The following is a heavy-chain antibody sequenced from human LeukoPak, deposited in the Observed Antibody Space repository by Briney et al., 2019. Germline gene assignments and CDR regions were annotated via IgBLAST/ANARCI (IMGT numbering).Heavy chain of an antibody. D-gene: IGHD6-19*01. CDR3: ARSNSGYSSGWYMNY. V-gene: IGHV3-20*04. CDR1: GFTFDDDG. CDR2: INWNGGGT. Sequence: PGGSLRLSCAASGFTFDDDGMNWVRQAPGKGLEWVSGINWNGGGTGYADSVKGRFTISRDNAKNSLYLQMNSLRAEDTALYYCARSNSGYSSGWYMNYWGQGTLVTVSS. J-gene: IGHJ4*02.